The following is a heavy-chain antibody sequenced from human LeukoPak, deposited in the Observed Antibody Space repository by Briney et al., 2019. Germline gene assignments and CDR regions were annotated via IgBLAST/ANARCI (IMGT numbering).Heavy chain of an antibody. V-gene: IGHV3-21*01. CDR1: RFTFSSYS. D-gene: IGHD3-10*01. Sequence: PGGSLRLSCAASRFTFSSYSMNWVRQAPGKGLEWVSSISRSSSYINYADSVKGRFTISRHNSKNTLYLQMDSLRAEDTAVYYCAKGRWFGEFHFDYWGQGTLVTVSS. CDR2: ISRSSSYI. CDR3: AKGRWFGEFHFDY. J-gene: IGHJ4*02.